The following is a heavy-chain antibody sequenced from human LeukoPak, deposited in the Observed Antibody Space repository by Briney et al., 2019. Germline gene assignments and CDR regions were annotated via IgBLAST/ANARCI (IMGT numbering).Heavy chain of an antibody. V-gene: IGHV4-59*01. CDR2: LSYSGST. CDR3: ARASSGWTDIDY. D-gene: IGHD6-19*01. CDR1: GGSISSCC. Sequence: SETLSLTCTVSGGSISSCCWTWIRQPPGKGLEWIGPLSYSGSTSYNPSLKSRVTISVDKSKSQFSLKLSSVTAADTAVYYCARASSGWTDIDYWGQGRLVTVSS. J-gene: IGHJ4*02.